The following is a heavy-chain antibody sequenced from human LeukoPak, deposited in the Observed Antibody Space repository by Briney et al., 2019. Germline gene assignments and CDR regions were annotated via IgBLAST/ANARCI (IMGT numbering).Heavy chain of an antibody. CDR1: GFAFSSYG. CDR2: ISYDGSNK. J-gene: IGHJ4*02. Sequence: GRSLRLSCAASGFAFSSYGMHWVRQAPGKGLEWVAVISYDGSNKYYADSVKGRFTISRDNSKNTVYLQMNSLRAEDMAVYYCAKDFYYGSGSHELDHWGQGTLVTVSS. CDR3: AKDFYYGSGSHELDH. D-gene: IGHD3-10*01. V-gene: IGHV3-30*18.